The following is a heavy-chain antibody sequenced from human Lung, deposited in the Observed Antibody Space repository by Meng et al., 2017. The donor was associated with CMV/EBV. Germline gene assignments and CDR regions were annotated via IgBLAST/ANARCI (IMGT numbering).Heavy chain of an antibody. CDR2: ISSGGTTI. V-gene: IGHV3-48*03. CDR1: GFSFSSFE. Sequence: GGSXRLSCEVSGFSFSSFEMNWVRQAPGKGLEWIAHISSGGTTINYADSVKGRFTISRDNANNSLFLQMNSLRVEDTAVYYCARKFSSSGLYWGQGTLVTVSS. J-gene: IGHJ4*02. D-gene: IGHD6-6*01. CDR3: ARKFSSSGLY.